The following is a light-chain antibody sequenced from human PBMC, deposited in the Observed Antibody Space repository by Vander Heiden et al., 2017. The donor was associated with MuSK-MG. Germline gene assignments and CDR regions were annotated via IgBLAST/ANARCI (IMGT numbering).Light chain of an antibody. CDR3: QQRSNWPPGFT. J-gene: IGKJ3*01. V-gene: IGKV3-11*01. Sequence: EIVLTQSPATLYLSPGESATLSCRASQSVSNYLAWYQQKPGQTPRLRIYDATNRATDIPARFSGSGSGTDFTLTISNLEPEDFAVYYCQQRSNWPPGFTFGPGTKVEI. CDR2: DAT. CDR1: QSVSNY.